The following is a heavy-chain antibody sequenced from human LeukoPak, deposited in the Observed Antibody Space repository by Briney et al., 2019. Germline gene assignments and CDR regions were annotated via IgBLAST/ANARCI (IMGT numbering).Heavy chain of an antibody. D-gene: IGHD3-3*01. CDR1: GGSFSGYY. Sequence: SETLSLTCAVYGGSFSGYYWSWIRQPPGKGLEWTGEINHSGSTNYNPSLKSRVTISVDTSKNQFSLKLSSVTAADTAVYYCARSRYYDFWSGYSHNLDYWGQGTLVTVSS. CDR3: ARSRYYDFWSGYSHNLDY. CDR2: INHSGST. J-gene: IGHJ4*02. V-gene: IGHV4-34*01.